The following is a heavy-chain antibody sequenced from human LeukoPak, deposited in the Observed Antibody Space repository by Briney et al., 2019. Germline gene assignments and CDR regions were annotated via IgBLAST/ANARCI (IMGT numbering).Heavy chain of an antibody. CDR2: IGSSSHYR. V-gene: IGHV3-21*01. D-gene: IGHD2-21*02. CDR1: GFTFSNYS. CDR3: ARSCGGDCYSDY. Sequence: GGSPRLSCAASGFTFSNYSMNWVRQAPGKGLEWVSSIGSSSHYRYYGDSVKGRFIISRDNAKNSLFLQMNSLRAEDTAVYYCARSCGGDCYSDYWGQGTLVTVSS. J-gene: IGHJ4*02.